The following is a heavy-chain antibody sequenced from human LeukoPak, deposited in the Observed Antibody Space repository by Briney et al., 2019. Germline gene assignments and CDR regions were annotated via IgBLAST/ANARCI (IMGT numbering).Heavy chain of an antibody. CDR3: ARGYHDFSGYWLSYFDY. CDR1: GGSISSYY. Sequence: SETLSLTCTVSGGSISSYYWSWIRQPPGKGLEWIGYIYYSGSTNYNPSLKSRVTISVDTSKIQFSLKLSSVTAAGTAVYYCARGYHDFSGYWLSYFDYWGQGTLVTVSS. J-gene: IGHJ4*02. CDR2: IYYSGST. D-gene: IGHD3-22*01. V-gene: IGHV4-59*01.